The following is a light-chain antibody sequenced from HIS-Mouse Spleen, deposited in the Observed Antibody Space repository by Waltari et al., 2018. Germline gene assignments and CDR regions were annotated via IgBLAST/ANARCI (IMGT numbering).Light chain of an antibody. V-gene: IGLV3-10*01. CDR2: EDS. J-gene: IGLJ2*01. Sequence: SYELTQPPSVSVSPGQTARITCSGDALPKKYAYWYQQKSGQAPVLVIYEDSKRPSGIPEWFSGSSSGTMDTLTISGAQVEDEADYYCYSTDSSGNHRVFGGGTKLTVL. CDR1: ALPKKY. CDR3: YSTDSSGNHRV.